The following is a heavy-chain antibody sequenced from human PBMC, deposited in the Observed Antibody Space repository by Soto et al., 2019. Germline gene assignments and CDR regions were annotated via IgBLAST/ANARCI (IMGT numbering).Heavy chain of an antibody. CDR1: GGSISSGDYY. V-gene: IGHV4-30-4*01. Sequence: QVQLQESGPGLVKPSQTLSLTCTVSGGSISSGDYYWSWIRQPPGKGLEWIGYIYYSGSTYYNPSLKSRVTTSVATSKTPFSLMLSSVTAADPAVYYCAREVVATGTPRFDSWGQGTLVTVSS. CDR3: AREVVATGTPRFDS. CDR2: IYYSGST. D-gene: IGHD5-12*01. J-gene: IGHJ4*02.